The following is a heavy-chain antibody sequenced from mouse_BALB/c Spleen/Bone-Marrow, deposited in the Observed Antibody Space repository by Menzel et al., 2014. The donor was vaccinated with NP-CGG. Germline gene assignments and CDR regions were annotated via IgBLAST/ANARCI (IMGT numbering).Heavy chain of an antibody. J-gene: IGHJ4*01. CDR3: RSYDYAMDY. V-gene: IGHV1S22*01. Sequence: GSELVRPGASVKLSCRASGYTFTSYWMHWVRQRPGQGLEWIGNIYPGSGSTNYDEKFKSKATLTVDTSSSTAYMQLSSLTSEDSAVYYCRSYDYAMDYWGQGTSVTVSS. D-gene: IGHD1-1*01. CDR2: IYPGSGST. CDR1: GYTFTSYW.